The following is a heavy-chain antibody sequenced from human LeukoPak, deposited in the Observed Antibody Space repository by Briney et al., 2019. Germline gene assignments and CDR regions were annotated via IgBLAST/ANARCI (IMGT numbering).Heavy chain of an antibody. CDR3: ATDGGSNWNDEESGWFDP. CDR1: GYTFTSYY. D-gene: IGHD1-1*01. CDR2: INPDSGGT. V-gene: IGHV1-2*02. J-gene: IGHJ5*02. Sequence: ASVKVSCKASGYTFTSYYMHWVRQAPGQGLEWMGWINPDSGGTNYAQKFQGRVTMTRDTSISTAYMELSRLRSDDTAVYYCATDGGSNWNDEESGWFDPWGQGTLVTVSS.